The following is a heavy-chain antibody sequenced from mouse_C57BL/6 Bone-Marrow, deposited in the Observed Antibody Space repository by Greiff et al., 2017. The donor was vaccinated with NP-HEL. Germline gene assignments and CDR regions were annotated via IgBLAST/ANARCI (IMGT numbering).Heavy chain of an antibody. Sequence: PLPQPGAGRVKPGASVKLSCKASGYTFTSYWMHWVKQRPGQGLEWIGNMKCSNGGTNYNEKFKSKATLTVAKSSSTAYMQLSSLTSEDSAVYYCARYYSNYCYAMDYWGQGTSVTVSS. V-gene: IGHV1-53*01. CDR1: GYTFTSYW. J-gene: IGHJ4*01. CDR2: MKCSNGGT. CDR3: ARYYSNYCYAMDY. D-gene: IGHD2-5*01.